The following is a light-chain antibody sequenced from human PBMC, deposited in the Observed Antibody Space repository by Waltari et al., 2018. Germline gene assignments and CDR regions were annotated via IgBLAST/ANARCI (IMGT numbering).Light chain of an antibody. Sequence: EIVMTQSPVTLSVSPGDRATLSCRASQSVSNNLAWYQQKPGQAPRLLFYAASNRAPGIPPRFSGSGSGTEFTLTISSLQSEDVAVYSCQQYNSWPRTFGQGTHLEMK. CDR1: QSVSNN. CDR3: QQYNSWPRT. V-gene: IGKV3D-15*01. J-gene: IGKJ2*01. CDR2: AAS.